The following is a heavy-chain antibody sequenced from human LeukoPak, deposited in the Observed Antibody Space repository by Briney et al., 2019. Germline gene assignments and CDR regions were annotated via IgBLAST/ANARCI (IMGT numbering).Heavy chain of an antibody. CDR2: INPNSGGT. CDR1: GYTFTGYY. D-gene: IGHD3-22*01. Sequence: ASVRVSCKASGYTFTGYYIHWVRQAPRQGLEWMGRINPNSGGTNYAQKFQGRVTMTRDTSISTAYMDLSRLRSDDTAVYYCAKDLDSIHWWGQGTLVTVSS. V-gene: IGHV1-2*06. J-gene: IGHJ4*02. CDR3: AKDLDSIHW.